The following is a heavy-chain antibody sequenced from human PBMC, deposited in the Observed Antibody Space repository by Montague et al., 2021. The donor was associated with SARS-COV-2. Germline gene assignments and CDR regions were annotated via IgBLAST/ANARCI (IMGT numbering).Heavy chain of an antibody. D-gene: IGHD1-26*01. V-gene: IGHV4-34*01. J-gene: IGHJ6*03. Sequence: SETLSLTCAVYGGSFSGYSWTWIRRRPGNGLEWIFKINKSGSTXXXPXXXXRVTISVDTSKNQFAVKLTSLTAADTGVSYCARGVSGSAGGGWVPVALFDYYHYMDVWGKGTTVTVS. CDR3: ARGVSGSAGGGWVPVALFDYYHYMDV. CDR1: GGSFSGYS. CDR2: INKSGST.